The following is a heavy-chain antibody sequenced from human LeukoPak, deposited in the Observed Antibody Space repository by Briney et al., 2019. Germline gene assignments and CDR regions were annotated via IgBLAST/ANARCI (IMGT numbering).Heavy chain of an antibody. CDR1: GYTFTSYD. D-gene: IGHD1-26*01. CDR3: ARARPTTKWERHCPHWFDP. CDR2: MNPNSGNT. Sequence: ASVKVSCKASGYTFTSYDINWVRQATGQGLEWMGWMNPNSGNTGYAQKFQGRVTITRNTSISTAYMELSSLRSEDTAVYYCARARPTTKWERHCPHWFDPWGQGNLVTVSS. V-gene: IGHV1-8*03. J-gene: IGHJ5*02.